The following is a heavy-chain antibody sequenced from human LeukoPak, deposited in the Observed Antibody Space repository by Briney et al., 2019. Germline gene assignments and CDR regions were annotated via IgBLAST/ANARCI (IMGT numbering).Heavy chain of an antibody. CDR3: ASIQYCSSTSCDAFDI. CDR2: TYPGDSDT. Sequence: GESLKISCKGSGYSFTSYWIGWVRQMPGKGLEWTGITYPGDSDTRYSPSFQGQVTISADKSISTAYLQWSSLKASDTAMYYCASIQYCSSTSCDAFDIWGQGTMVTVSS. CDR1: GYSFTSYW. D-gene: IGHD2-2*01. J-gene: IGHJ3*02. V-gene: IGHV5-51*01.